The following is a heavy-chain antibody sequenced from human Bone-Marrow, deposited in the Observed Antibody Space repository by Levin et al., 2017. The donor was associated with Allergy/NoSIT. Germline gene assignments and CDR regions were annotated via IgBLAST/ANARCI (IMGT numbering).Heavy chain of an antibody. CDR1: GDSISSHY. CDR3: ARASRRDGYNDY. CDR2: IFYSGGT. Sequence: SETLSLTCNVSGDSISSHYWSWIRQPPGKGPEWIGYIFYSGGTDYNPSLKSRVTISVDTSKNQFSLRVTSVTAADTAVYFCARASRRDGYNDYWGQGILVTVSS. V-gene: IGHV4-59*11. J-gene: IGHJ4*02. D-gene: IGHD5-24*01.